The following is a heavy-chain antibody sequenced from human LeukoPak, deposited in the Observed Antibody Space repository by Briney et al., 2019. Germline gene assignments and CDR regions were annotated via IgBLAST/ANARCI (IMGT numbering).Heavy chain of an antibody. CDR2: INHSGST. CDR3: ARRGTFDY. Sequence: SETLSLTCAVYGGSFSGYYWSWTRQPPGKGLEWIGEINHSGSTNYNPSLKSRVTISVDTSKNQFSLKLSSVTAADTAVYYCARRGTFDYWGQGTLVTASS. D-gene: IGHD1-1*01. J-gene: IGHJ4*02. V-gene: IGHV4-34*01. CDR1: GGSFSGYY.